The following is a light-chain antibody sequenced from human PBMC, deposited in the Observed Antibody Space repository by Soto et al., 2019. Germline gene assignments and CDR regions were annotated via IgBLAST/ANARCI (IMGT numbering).Light chain of an antibody. CDR3: QQYHDYPWT. J-gene: IGKJ1*01. CDR2: KAS. Sequence: DIQMTQSPSTLSTSVGDRVTITCRASQSITSWLAWYQQKPGKAPKLLIYKASTLESGVPSRFSASGSETEFTLTISSLQPDDFATYYCQQYHDYPWTFGQGTRV. V-gene: IGKV1-5*03. CDR1: QSITSW.